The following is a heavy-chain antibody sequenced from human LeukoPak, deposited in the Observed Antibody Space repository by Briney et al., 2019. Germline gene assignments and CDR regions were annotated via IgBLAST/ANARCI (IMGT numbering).Heavy chain of an antibody. V-gene: IGHV3-53*01. CDR1: GFTVSSNY. Sequence: GGSLRVSCAASGFTVSSNYMSWVRQVPGKGPEWVSGILNNGNTNYADSVKGRFTISRDNSKNTLYLQMNNLRVEDTAVYYCARGRLLRGGFDSWGQGTLVTVSS. J-gene: IGHJ4*02. CDR3: ARGRLLRGGFDS. CDR2: ILNNGNT. D-gene: IGHD2-15*01.